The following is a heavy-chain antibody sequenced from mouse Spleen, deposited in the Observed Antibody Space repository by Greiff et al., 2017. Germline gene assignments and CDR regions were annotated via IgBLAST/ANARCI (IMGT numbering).Heavy chain of an antibody. CDR2: IDPENGDT. D-gene: IGHD3-2*02. Sequence: EVKLQESGAELVRPGASVKLSCTASGFNIKDDYMHWVKQRPEQGLEWIGWIDPENGDTEYASKFQGKATITADTSSNTAYLQLSSLTSEDTAVYYCTTLTAQATNYFDYWGQGTTLTVSS. CDR1: GFNIKDDY. V-gene: IGHV14-4*01. CDR3: TTLTAQATNYFDY. J-gene: IGHJ2*01.